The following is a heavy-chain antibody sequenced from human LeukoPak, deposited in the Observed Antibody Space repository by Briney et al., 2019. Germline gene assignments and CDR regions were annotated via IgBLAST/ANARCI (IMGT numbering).Heavy chain of an antibody. Sequence: GGSLRLSCAASGFTFSSYGMHWVRQAPGKGLEWVAVIWYDGSNKYYADSVKGRFTISRDNSKNTLYLQMNSLRAEDTAVYYCARDQEWLVRGYYYGLDVWGQGTTVTVSS. J-gene: IGHJ6*02. D-gene: IGHD6-19*01. CDR3: ARDQEWLVRGYYYGLDV. V-gene: IGHV3-33*01. CDR2: IWYDGSNK. CDR1: GFTFSSYG.